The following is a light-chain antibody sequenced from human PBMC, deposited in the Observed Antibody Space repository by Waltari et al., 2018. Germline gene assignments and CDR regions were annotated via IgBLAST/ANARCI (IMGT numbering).Light chain of an antibody. CDR2: KVT. J-gene: IGKJ2*03. CDR1: QSLLHRDGNTY. Sequence: DIVMPQTPLSLPVTPGDPPSISCRSSQSLLHRDGNTYLHWYLQKPGQSPRLLIFKVTNRESGVPDRFSGSGSGTDFTLQISRVEPEDVGVYYCLQTTKYPYSFGQGTKMEIK. CDR3: LQTTKYPYS. V-gene: IGKV2D-29*02.